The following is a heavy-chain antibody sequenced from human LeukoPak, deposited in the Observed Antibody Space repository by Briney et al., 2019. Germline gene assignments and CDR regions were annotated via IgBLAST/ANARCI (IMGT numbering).Heavy chain of an antibody. Sequence: GASVTVSFTGSGYTFTIYGISWVRQAPGQGLGWVGWISAYNGNTNYAQKLQGTVTMTTDTSTSTAYMALRSLTSDDTAVYYCARVGQILVDYFDYWGQGTLVTVSS. CDR1: GYTFTIYG. D-gene: IGHD2-21*01. CDR2: ISAYNGNT. CDR3: ARVGQILVDYFDY. J-gene: IGHJ4*02. V-gene: IGHV1-18*01.